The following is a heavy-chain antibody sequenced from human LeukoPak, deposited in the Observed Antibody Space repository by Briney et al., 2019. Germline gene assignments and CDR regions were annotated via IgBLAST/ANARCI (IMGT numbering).Heavy chain of an antibody. V-gene: IGHV1-2*06. D-gene: IGHD1-26*01. Sequence: GASVKVSCKASGYTFTSYYMHWVRQAPGQGLEWMGRINPNSGGTNYAQKFQGRVTMTRDTSISTAYMELSRLRSDDTAVYYCARGYRTVGAIEYFQHWGQGTLVTVSS. CDR3: ARGYRTVGAIEYFQH. CDR1: GYTFTSYY. J-gene: IGHJ1*01. CDR2: INPNSGGT.